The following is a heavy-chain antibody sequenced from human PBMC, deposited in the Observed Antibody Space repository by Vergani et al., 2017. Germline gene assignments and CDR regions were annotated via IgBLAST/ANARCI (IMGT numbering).Heavy chain of an antibody. CDR2: IYYSGST. Sequence: QVQLQESGPGLVKPSQTLSLTCTVSGVSISSGGYYWSWIRQHPGKGLEWIGYIYYSGSTYYNPSLKSRVTISVDTSKNQFSLKLSSVTAADTAVYYCARDRGAAAERMGYYYYYMDVWGKGTTVTVSS. CDR3: ARDRGAAAERMGYYYYYMDV. D-gene: IGHD6-13*01. J-gene: IGHJ6*03. V-gene: IGHV4-31*03. CDR1: GVSISSGGYY.